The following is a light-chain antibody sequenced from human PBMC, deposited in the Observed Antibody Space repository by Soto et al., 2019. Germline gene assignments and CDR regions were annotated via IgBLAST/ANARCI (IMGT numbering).Light chain of an antibody. CDR1: QGVSRY. CDR3: QQLNTYPVT. CDR2: AAY. V-gene: IGKV1-9*01. J-gene: IGKJ4*01. Sequence: IQLTQSPSSLSASVGDSVTITCRASQGVSRYLSWYQQKPGRAPILLISAAYTLQSGVPARFSGSGSGTDFTLSLTSLQPEDFATYYCQQLNTYPVTFGGGTKGEIK.